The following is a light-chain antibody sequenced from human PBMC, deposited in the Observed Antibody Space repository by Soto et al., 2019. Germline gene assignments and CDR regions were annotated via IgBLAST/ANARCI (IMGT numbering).Light chain of an antibody. Sequence: QSVLTQPRSVSGSPGQSVTISCTGTSSDVGGYNSVSWYQQHPGKAPKLMIYDVSKRPSGVPDRFSGSKSGNTASLTIAGLQAEDEADYYCCSYAGSYTYVVGTGTKVTVL. CDR3: CSYAGSYTYV. CDR2: DVS. V-gene: IGLV2-11*01. J-gene: IGLJ1*01. CDR1: SSDVGGYNS.